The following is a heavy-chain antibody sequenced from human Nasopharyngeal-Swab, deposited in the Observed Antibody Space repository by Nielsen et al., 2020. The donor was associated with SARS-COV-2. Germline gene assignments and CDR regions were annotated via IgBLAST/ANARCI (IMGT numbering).Heavy chain of an antibody. D-gene: IGHD3-3*01. CDR3: AKERGGTYYDFWSGSDYYYYGMDV. Sequence: GESLKISCAASGFTFSSYSMNWVRQAPGKGLEWVSSISSSSSYIYYADSVKGRFSISRDNAKNSLYLQMNSLRAEDTAVYYCAKERGGTYYDFWSGSDYYYYGMDVWGQGTTVTVSS. CDR2: ISSSSSYI. V-gene: IGHV3-21*01. J-gene: IGHJ6*02. CDR1: GFTFSSYS.